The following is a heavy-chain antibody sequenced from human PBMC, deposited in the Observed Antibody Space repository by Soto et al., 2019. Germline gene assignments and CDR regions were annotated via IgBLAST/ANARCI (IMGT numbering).Heavy chain of an antibody. Sequence: SLRLSCAASGFTFSSYAMILVRQAPGKGLEWVSAISGSGGSTYYADSVKGRFTISRDNSKNTLYLQMNSLRAEDTAVYYCAKDLGSSWFYAYYGMDVWGQGTTVTVSS. V-gene: IGHV3-23*01. CDR2: ISGSGGST. J-gene: IGHJ6*02. CDR3: AKDLGSSWFYAYYGMDV. CDR1: GFTFSSYA. D-gene: IGHD6-13*01.